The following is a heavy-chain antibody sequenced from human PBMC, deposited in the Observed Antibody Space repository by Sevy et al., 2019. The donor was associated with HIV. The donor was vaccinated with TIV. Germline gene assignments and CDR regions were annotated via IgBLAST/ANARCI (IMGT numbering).Heavy chain of an antibody. D-gene: IGHD3-22*01. CDR3: AREAYYYDSREENWFDP. Sequence: GGSLRLSCKASGFTFSTYSMHWVRQAPGKGLEWVSSISRTSTTTYYADSAKGRFTISRDNAKNSLYLQMSSLRDEDTAVYYCAREAYYYDSREENWFDPWGQGTLVTVSS. CDR1: GFTFSTYS. V-gene: IGHV3-48*02. CDR2: ISRTSTTT. J-gene: IGHJ5*02.